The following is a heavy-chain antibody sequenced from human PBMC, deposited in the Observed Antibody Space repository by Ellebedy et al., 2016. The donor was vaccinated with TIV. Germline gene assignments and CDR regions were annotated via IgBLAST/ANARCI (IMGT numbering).Heavy chain of an antibody. V-gene: IGHV3-23*01. D-gene: IGHD3-22*01. Sequence: GGSLRLXXAASGFIFSAYAMSWVRQAPGKGLEWVSSISNSGASTYYTDSVKGRFTISRDNSQDTLYLQMNSLRAEDTAVYYCTKVGYYDSSAYWGQGTLVTVSS. CDR1: GFIFSAYA. J-gene: IGHJ4*02. CDR2: ISNSGAST. CDR3: TKVGYYDSSAY.